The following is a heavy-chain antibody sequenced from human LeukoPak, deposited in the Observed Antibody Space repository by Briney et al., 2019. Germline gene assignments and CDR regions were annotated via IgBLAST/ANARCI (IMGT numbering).Heavy chain of an antibody. V-gene: IGHV3-30*03. CDR2: ISYDGSHK. CDR3: ATVARGDSVTSIVGLNWFDP. CDR1: GITFRSYG. J-gene: IGHJ5*02. Sequence: GGSLRLSCAASGITFRSYGMHWVRQAPGKGLEWVAVISYDGSHKYYADSVKGRFSISRDNSKNTLYLQMNSLRADDTAVYYCATVARGDSVTSIVGLNWFDPWGQGTLVTVSS. D-gene: IGHD2-15*01.